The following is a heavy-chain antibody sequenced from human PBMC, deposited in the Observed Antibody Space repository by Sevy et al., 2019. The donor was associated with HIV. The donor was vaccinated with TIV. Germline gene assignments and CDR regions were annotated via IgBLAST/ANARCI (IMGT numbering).Heavy chain of an antibody. CDR1: GFTFSSYA. CDR2: ISGSGGST. V-gene: IGHV3-23*01. CDR3: AIIFEYSSSSPPDY. J-gene: IGHJ4*02. D-gene: IGHD6-6*01. Sequence: GGSLRLSCAASGFTFSSYAMSWVRQAPGKGLEWVSAISGSGGSTYYADSVKGRFTISRDNSKNTLYLQMNSLRAEGTAVYYCAIIFEYSSSSPPDYWGQGTLVTVSS.